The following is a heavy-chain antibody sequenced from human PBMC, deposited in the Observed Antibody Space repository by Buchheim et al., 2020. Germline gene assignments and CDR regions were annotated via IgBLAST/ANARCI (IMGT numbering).Heavy chain of an antibody. Sequence: QGQLQESGPGLVKPSGTLSLTCAVSGGSISSSNWWSWVRQPPGKGLEWIGEIYHRGRTKYNTSLKSRVTIPVEKSKNQFSRKLSSVTAADTAVYYCARSSDPRWNGMDVWGQGTT. CDR3: ARSSDPRWNGMDV. J-gene: IGHJ6*02. CDR2: IYHRGRT. D-gene: IGHD6-19*01. V-gene: IGHV4-4*02. CDR1: GGSISSSNW.